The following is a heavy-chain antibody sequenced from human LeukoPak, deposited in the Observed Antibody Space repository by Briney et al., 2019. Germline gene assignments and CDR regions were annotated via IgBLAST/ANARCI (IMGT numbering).Heavy chain of an antibody. CDR2: ISSSSSYI. V-gene: IGHV3-21*01. CDR1: GFTFSSYT. D-gene: IGHD6-6*01. J-gene: IGHJ5*02. CDR3: TRQLVGDWFDP. Sequence: GGSLRLSCSGSGFTFSSYTMNWVRQAPGKGLEWVSSISSSSSYIYYADSVKGRFTISRDNAKNSLYLQMNSLRAEDTAVYYCTRQLVGDWFDPWGQGTLVTVSS.